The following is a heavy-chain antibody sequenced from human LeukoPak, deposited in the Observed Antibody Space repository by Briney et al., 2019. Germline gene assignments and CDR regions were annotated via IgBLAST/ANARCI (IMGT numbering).Heavy chain of an antibody. CDR3: TKGGWAPRFDP. CDR2: IYYSGST. D-gene: IGHD3-10*01. V-gene: IGHV4-59*12. J-gene: IGHJ5*02. CDR1: GGSISSYY. Sequence: PSETLSLTCTVSGGSISSYYWSWIRQPPGKGLEWIGYIYYSGSTNYNPSLKSRVTISIDTSKNQFSLKLTSVTAADTAVYYCTKGGWAPRFDPWSQGTLVTVSS.